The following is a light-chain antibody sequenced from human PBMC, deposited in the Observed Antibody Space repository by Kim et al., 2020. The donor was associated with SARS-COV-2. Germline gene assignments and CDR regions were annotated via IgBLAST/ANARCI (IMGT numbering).Light chain of an antibody. Sequence: QSALTQPPSVSGSPGQSVTISCTGTSSDVGSYNRVSWYQQPLGTTPKLMIYEVSNRPSGVPDRFSGSKSGNTASLTISGLQPEDEADYYCSSYTTSSTWVFGGGTKVTVL. V-gene: IGLV2-18*02. CDR2: EVS. CDR1: SSDVGSYNR. CDR3: SSYTTSSTWV. J-gene: IGLJ3*02.